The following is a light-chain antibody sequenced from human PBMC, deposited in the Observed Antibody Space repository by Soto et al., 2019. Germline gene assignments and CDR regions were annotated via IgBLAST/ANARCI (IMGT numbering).Light chain of an antibody. CDR1: NSDIGPYTY. CDR2: EIN. V-gene: IGLV2-14*01. J-gene: IGLJ2*01. Sequence: QSALTQPASVSGSPGQSITISCTGTNSDIGPYTYVSWYQQHPGKAPKLMIYEINNRPSGVSYRFSGPKSGNTASLTISGLQAEDEADYYCSSYTSSNTYIFGGGTKLTVL. CDR3: SSYTSSNTYI.